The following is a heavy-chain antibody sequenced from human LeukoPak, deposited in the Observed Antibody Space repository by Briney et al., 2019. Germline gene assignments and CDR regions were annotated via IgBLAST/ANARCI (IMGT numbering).Heavy chain of an antibody. CDR2: INHRGST. V-gene: IGHV4-34*01. J-gene: IGHJ4*02. D-gene: IGHD2-15*01. CDR3: ASGGWYRAY. CDR1: AGSFSVYY. Sequence: SETLSLTCAVYAGSFSVYYWSWIRQTPGKGLEWIGEINHRGSTNYNPSLESVVTISVDTSQNNSSLDLTSVTAADTAVYYCASGGWYRAYSGQPTLVTVSS.